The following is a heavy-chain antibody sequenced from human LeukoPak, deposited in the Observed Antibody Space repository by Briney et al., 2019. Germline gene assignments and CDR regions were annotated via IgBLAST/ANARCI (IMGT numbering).Heavy chain of an antibody. CDR1: GGTFSSCA. V-gene: IGHV1-69*13. Sequence: SVKVSCKASGGTFSSCAISWVRQAPGQGLEWMGGIIPIFGTANYAQKFQGRVTITADESTSTAYVELSSLRSEDTAVYYCAREGDYIAAADWQSTAFDIWGQGTMVTVSS. D-gene: IGHD6-13*01. CDR3: AREGDYIAAADWQSTAFDI. J-gene: IGHJ3*02. CDR2: IIPIFGTA.